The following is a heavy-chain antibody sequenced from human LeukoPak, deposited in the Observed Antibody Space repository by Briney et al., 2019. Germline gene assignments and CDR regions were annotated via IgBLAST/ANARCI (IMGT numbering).Heavy chain of an antibody. CDR3: GGGTRGVRGIDY. CDR1: GFTFRVHW. Sequence: GGSLRLSCAASGFTFRVHWMHWVRQTPGKGLFWVANMDPDGTVINYADAGRGRFTLPKDNPKNTTELEMNRLRAEEAGTYYWGGGTRGVRGIDYWGQGNLVHVPS. CDR2: MDPDGTVI. V-gene: IGHV3-74*01. D-gene: IGHD2-2*01. J-gene: IGHJ4*02.